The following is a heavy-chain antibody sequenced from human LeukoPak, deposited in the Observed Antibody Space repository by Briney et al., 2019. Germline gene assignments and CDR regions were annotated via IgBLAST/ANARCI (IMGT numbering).Heavy chain of an antibody. Sequence: GGSLRLSCAASGSTFDNYAIHWVRQAPGKGLEWVSLISGDGGSTYYADSMKGRFTISRDNSKNSLYLQMNSLRTEDTALYYCARDSQEFFQHWGQGTLVTVPS. CDR3: ARDSQEFFQH. J-gene: IGHJ1*01. V-gene: IGHV3-43*02. CDR1: GSTFDNYA. CDR2: ISGDGGST.